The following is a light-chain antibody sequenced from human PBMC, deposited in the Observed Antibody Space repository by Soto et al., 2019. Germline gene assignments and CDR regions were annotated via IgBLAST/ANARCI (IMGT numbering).Light chain of an antibody. J-gene: IGKJ1*01. CDR2: GAS. CDR3: QQYGNSPQT. CDR1: QSVSSNY. Sequence: EIVLTQSPGTLSLSPGERAALSCRASQSVSSNYLAWYQQRPGQAPRLLIYGASSMATGIPDRFSGSGSGTDFTLNISRLEPEDFAVYYCQQYGNSPQTFGQGTKVEVK. V-gene: IGKV3-20*01.